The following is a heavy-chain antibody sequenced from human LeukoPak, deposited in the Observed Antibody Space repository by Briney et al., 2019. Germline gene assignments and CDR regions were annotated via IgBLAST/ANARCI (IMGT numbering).Heavy chain of an antibody. V-gene: IGHV3-48*01. D-gene: IGHD5-24*01. CDR2: ISSSSSTI. J-gene: IGHJ4*02. Sequence: GGSLRLSCAASGFTFSSYSMNWVRQAPGKGLEWVSYISSSSSTIYYADSVKGRFTISRDNSKNTLYLQMNSLRAEDTAVYYCAKDRDWYYFDYWGQGTLVTVSS. CDR1: GFTFSSYS. CDR3: AKDRDWYYFDY.